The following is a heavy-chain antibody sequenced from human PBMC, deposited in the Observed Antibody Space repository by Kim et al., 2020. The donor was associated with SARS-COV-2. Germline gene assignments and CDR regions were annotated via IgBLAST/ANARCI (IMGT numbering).Heavy chain of an antibody. CDR2: INHSGST. D-gene: IGHD3-10*01. CDR3: AREGSGSYSRRYYYGMDV. V-gene: IGHV4-34*01. J-gene: IGHJ6*02. CDR1: GGSFSGYY. Sequence: SETLSLTCAVYGGSFSGYYWSWIRQPPGKGLEWIGEINHSGSTNYNPSLKSRVTISVDTSKNQFSLKLSSVTAADTAVYYCAREGSGSYSRRYYYGMDVWGQGTTVTVSS.